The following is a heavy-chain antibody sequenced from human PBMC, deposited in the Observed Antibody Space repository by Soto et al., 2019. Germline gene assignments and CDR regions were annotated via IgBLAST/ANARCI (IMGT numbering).Heavy chain of an antibody. D-gene: IGHD3-16*01. J-gene: IGHJ6*02. V-gene: IGHV1-18*01. CDR1: GYRFTSYG. Sequence: QVQLVQSGAEVKNPGASVKVSCKASGYRFTSYGIGWVRQAPGQGLEWMGWINAYNSNTNYAQNLQGRVTLTTDTSSSTVYMGLRSLRSNATAVYYCAMVDVYVTPSPQDVWGQGTTVTVSS. CDR3: AMVDVYVTPSPQDV. CDR2: INAYNSNT.